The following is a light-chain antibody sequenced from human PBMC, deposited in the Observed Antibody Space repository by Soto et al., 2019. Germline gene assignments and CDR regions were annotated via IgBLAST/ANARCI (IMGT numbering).Light chain of an antibody. J-gene: IGKJ5*01. CDR2: GVS. CDR1: QRLSARD. CDR3: QQYGSSPLIT. V-gene: IGKV3-20*01. Sequence: IFLTQSPCTLSLSAGQRATLSCRASQRLSARDIAWYQQKPGQAPKFLIYGVSSRATGIPDRFSGSGSGTDFTLTISRLEHEDFAVYHCQQYGSSPLITFGQGTRLEIK.